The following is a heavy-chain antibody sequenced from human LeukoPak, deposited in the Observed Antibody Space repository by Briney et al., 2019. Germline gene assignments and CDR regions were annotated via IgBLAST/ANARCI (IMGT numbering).Heavy chain of an antibody. CDR3: AGLVGRYSSGLYYYYFDY. D-gene: IGHD3-22*01. Sequence: SETLSLTCAVSEASITSSYWWSWVRQPPGKGLEWIGEMYLSGTTHSNPSVKSRVTISIDKSKNQFFLNLSSVTAADTAVYYCAGLVGRYSSGLYYYYFDYWGQGTLVTVSS. V-gene: IGHV4-4*02. CDR1: EASITSSYW. CDR2: MYLSGTT. J-gene: IGHJ4*02.